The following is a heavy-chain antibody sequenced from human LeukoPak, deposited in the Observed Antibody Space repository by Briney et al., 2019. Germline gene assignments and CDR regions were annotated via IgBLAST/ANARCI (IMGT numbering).Heavy chain of an antibody. CDR3: AKGSFSSGNYPFDY. CDR1: GFTFSSSG. CDR2: ISSSSSYI. J-gene: IGHJ4*02. D-gene: IGHD1-26*01. V-gene: IGHV3-21*04. Sequence: GGSLRLSCAASGFTFSSSGMNWVRQAPGKGLEWVSSISSSSSYIYYADSVKGRFTISRDNSKNTLYLQMNSLRAEDTALYYCAKGSFSSGNYPFDYWGQGTLVTVSS.